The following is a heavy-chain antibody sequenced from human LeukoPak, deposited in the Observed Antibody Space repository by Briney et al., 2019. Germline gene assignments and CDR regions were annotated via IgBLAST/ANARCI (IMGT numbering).Heavy chain of an antibody. V-gene: IGHV1-18*01. Sequence: ASVTVSCTASTYTFISYGFSWVRQAPGQGLEWMGWISAYNDNTNYAQKLQGRVTMTTDTSTSTAYMELRSLRSDDTAVYYCARAIASAAGIPRPLDYWGQGTLVTVSS. CDR3: ARAIASAAGIPRPLDY. CDR2: ISAYNDNT. CDR1: TYTFISYG. D-gene: IGHD6-13*01. J-gene: IGHJ4*02.